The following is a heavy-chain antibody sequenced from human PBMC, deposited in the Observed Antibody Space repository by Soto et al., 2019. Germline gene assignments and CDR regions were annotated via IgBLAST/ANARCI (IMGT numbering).Heavy chain of an antibody. Sequence: VQLVQSGAEVKKPGESLKISCKGSGYNFDTYWIAWVRQMPGKGLEWMGIIYPRDSDTRYSPSFQGQVAISVDRSTTTAYLQWSSLKASDTAMYYCARHGGSTGWNWYDAWGQGSLVTVSS. J-gene: IGHJ5*02. V-gene: IGHV5-51*01. D-gene: IGHD3-16*01. CDR2: IYPRDSDT. CDR1: GYNFDTYW. CDR3: ARHGGSTGWNWYDA.